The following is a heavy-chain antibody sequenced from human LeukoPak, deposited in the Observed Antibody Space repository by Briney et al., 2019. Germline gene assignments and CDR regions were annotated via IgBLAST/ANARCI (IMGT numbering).Heavy chain of an antibody. Sequence: PSETLSLTCAVYGGSFSGYYWSWIRQPPGKGLEWIGEINHSGSTNYNPSLKSRVTISVDTSKNQFSLKLSSVTAADTAVYYCARDNVATNWFDPWGQGTLVTVSS. D-gene: IGHD2-21*01. V-gene: IGHV4-34*01. J-gene: IGHJ5*02. CDR2: INHSGST. CDR1: GGSFSGYY. CDR3: ARDNVATNWFDP.